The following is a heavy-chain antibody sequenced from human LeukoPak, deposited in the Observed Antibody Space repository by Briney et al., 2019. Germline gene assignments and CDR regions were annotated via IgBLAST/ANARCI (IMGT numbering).Heavy chain of an antibody. Sequence: GGSLRLSCAASGFTFSSFWLTWVRQAPGKGLEWVANIERDGSKKTYVDSVKGRFTISRDNAKNSLYLQMSSLRAEDTAVYYCATAPAAADSFWGQGTLVAVSA. CDR3: ATAPAAADSF. D-gene: IGHD6-13*01. J-gene: IGHJ4*02. CDR2: IERDGSKK. V-gene: IGHV3-7*01. CDR1: GFTFSSFW.